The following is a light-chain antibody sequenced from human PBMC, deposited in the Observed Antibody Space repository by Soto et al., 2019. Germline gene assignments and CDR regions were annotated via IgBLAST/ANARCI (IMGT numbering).Light chain of an antibody. CDR1: QSVSSN. CDR2: GAS. CDR3: QQYNNWPPWT. Sequence: IVMTQSPAPLSVSPGERATLSCSASQSVSSNLAWYQQKPGQAPRLLIYGASTRATGIPARFSGSGSGTEFTLTISSLQSEDFAVYYCQQYNNWPPWTLGQGTKVDIK. V-gene: IGKV3-15*01. J-gene: IGKJ1*01.